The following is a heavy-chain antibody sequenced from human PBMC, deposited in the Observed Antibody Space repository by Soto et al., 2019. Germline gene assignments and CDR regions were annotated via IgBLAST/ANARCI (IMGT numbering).Heavy chain of an antibody. Sequence: SETLSLTCSVSGDSLKNHYWAWVRHSPVKGLEWIGNIYDSGSTNYSPALKSRVSMSVDTSKNLFSLKMNSVTAADTAVYYCAGSSMVPVDHSDFWGQGTVVTVSS. CDR2: IYDSGST. CDR1: GDSLKNHY. CDR3: AGSSMVPVDHSDF. D-gene: IGHD3-10*01. V-gene: IGHV4-59*11. J-gene: IGHJ4*02.